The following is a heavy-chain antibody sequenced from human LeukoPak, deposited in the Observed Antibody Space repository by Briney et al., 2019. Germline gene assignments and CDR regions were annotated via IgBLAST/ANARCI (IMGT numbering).Heavy chain of an antibody. Sequence: GGSLRLSCAASGFTFDDYAMHWVRQAPGKGLEWVSGISWNSGSRGYAESVKGRFTISRDNAKNSLYLQMSSLRAEDTAVYYCARPSDSGWSDGAFDIWGQGTMVTVSS. CDR2: ISWNSGSR. CDR1: GFTFDDYA. D-gene: IGHD6-13*01. V-gene: IGHV3-9*01. CDR3: ARPSDSGWSDGAFDI. J-gene: IGHJ3*02.